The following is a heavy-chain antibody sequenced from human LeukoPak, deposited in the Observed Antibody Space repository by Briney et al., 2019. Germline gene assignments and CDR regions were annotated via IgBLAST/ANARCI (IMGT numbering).Heavy chain of an antibody. V-gene: IGHV3-7*03. D-gene: IGHD6-13*01. Sequence: GGSLRLSCAASGFTLSSYWMSWVRQAPGKGLEWVANIKEDGSEKYYVDSVKGRFTISRDNAQNSVYLHMNSLTAEDTAVYYCARAAGADEMYRWFDPWGQGILVIVSS. CDR3: ARAAGADEMYRWFDP. CDR2: IKEDGSEK. CDR1: GFTLSSYW. J-gene: IGHJ5*02.